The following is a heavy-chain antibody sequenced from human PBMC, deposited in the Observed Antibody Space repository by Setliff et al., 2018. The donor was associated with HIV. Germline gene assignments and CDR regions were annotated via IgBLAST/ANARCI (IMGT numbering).Heavy chain of an antibody. J-gene: IGHJ6*03. CDR1: GLTFSNYW. CDR2: IDSDGSDT. D-gene: IGHD1-26*01. CDR3: ARDRGLRGMLLSSKELGFYCMDV. V-gene: IGHV3-74*01. Sequence: PGGSLRLSCAASGLTFSNYWMHWVRQAPGKGLEWVSRIDSDGSDTNYADSVRGRFTISRDNAENSLYLQMNSLRAEDTALYYCARDRGLRGMLLSSKELGFYCMDVWGKGTTVTVSS.